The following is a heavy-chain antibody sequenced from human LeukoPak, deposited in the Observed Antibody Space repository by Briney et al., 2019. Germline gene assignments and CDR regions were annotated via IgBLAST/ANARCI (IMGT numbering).Heavy chain of an antibody. J-gene: IGHJ5*02. V-gene: IGHV1-69*05. D-gene: IGHD6-13*01. CDR2: IIPIFGTA. CDR1: GGTFSSYA. Sequence: SVKVSCKASGGTFSSYAISWVRQAPRQGLEWMGGIIPIFGTANYAQKFQGRVTITTDESTSTAYMELSSLRSEDTAVYYCARGTLAAARFDPWGQGTLVTVSS. CDR3: ARGTLAAARFDP.